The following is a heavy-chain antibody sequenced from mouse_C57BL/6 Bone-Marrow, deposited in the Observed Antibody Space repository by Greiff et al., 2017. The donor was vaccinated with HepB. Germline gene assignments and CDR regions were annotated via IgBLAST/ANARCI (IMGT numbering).Heavy chain of an antibody. CDR2: IYPRSGNT. J-gene: IGHJ3*01. CDR1: GYTFTSYG. Sequence: QVQLQQSGAELARPGASVKLSCKASGYTFTSYGISWVKQRTGQGLEWIGEIYPRSGNTYYNEKFKGKATLTADKSSSKAYMELRSLTSEDSAVYFCARRTSYGFAYWGQGTLVTVSA. V-gene: IGHV1-81*01. D-gene: IGHD2-12*01. CDR3: ARRTSYGFAY.